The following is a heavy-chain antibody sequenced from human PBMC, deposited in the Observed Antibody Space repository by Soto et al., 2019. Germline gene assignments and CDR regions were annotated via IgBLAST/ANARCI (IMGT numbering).Heavy chain of an antibody. CDR3: ARDWSRYYDNSGLIWCS. CDR1: VYTFRSYG. V-gene: IGHV1-18*04. Sequence: XSGKFSCKASVYTFRSYGISWVRQAPGQGLEWLGWISAYNGDTHYAPKFQDRITLTTETSTDTAYMELRSLRLDDTAVYYCARDWSRYYDNSGLIWCSWGQGNVVTVS. CDR2: ISAYNGDT. J-gene: IGHJ5*02. D-gene: IGHD3-22*01.